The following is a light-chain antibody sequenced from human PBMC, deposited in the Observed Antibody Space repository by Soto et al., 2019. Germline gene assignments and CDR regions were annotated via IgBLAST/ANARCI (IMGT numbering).Light chain of an antibody. J-gene: IGLJ3*02. CDR1: DIGSQS. V-gene: IGLV3-21*04. Sequence: SYVLTQPPSVSVAPGKTARFSCGGNDIGSQSVHWYQQKPGQAPVLLIYYDRERPSGIPERFSGSNSGNTATLTISRVDAGDEADYYCQVWDSSSDHRVFGGGTKLTVL. CDR2: YDR. CDR3: QVWDSSSDHRV.